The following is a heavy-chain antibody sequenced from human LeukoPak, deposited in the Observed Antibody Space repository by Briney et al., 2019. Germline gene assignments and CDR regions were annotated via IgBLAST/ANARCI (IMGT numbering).Heavy chain of an antibody. CDR2: ISTDASST. CDR1: GFTFSSYW. J-gene: IGHJ4*02. V-gene: IGHV3-74*01. D-gene: IGHD4-11*01. Sequence: GGSLRLSCAGSGFTFSSYWMQWLRQAPGKGLVWVSRISTDASSTIYADSVQGRVTISRDNAKGTLYLQMSSLRAEDTAVYYCTGHHQAYSRTYWGQGTLVTVSS. CDR3: TGHHQAYSRTY.